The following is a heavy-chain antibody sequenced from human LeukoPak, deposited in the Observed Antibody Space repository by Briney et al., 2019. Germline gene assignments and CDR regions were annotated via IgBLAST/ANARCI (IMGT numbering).Heavy chain of an antibody. CDR3: AKYYYDSSGTLDY. CDR1: GFTFSSYA. V-gene: IGHV3-23*01. CDR2: ISGSGGST. Sequence: PGGSLRLSCAASGFTFSSYAMSWVRQAPGKGLEWVSTISGSGGSTYYADSVKGRFTTSRDNSKNTLYLQMNSLRAEDTAVYYCAKYYYDSSGTLDYWGQGTLVTVSS. J-gene: IGHJ4*02. D-gene: IGHD3-22*01.